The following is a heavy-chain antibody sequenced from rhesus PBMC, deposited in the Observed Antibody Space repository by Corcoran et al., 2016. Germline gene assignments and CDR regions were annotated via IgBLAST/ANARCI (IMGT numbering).Heavy chain of an antibody. V-gene: IGHV4S14*01. CDR1: GYSINSGYY. D-gene: IGHD4-23*01. CDR2: ISSGGSN. J-gene: IGHJ4*01. Sequence: QVQLQESGPGLVKPSETLSLTCAVSGYSINSGYYWGWIRQPQGKGLEWIGHISSGGSNELNPALKSRVTLSVDTSENQFSLKLSAVTAADTAVYYCARHNSNYAVDYWGQGVLVTVSS. CDR3: ARHNSNYAVDY.